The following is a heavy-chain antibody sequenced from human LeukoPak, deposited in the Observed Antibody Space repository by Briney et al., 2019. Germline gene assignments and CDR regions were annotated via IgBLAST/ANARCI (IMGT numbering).Heavy chain of an antibody. J-gene: IGHJ4*02. CDR1: GLTFSSYW. Sequence: GGSLRLSCAASGLTFSSYWMHWVRQAPGRGLVWVSRINSDGSSTSYADSVKGRSTISRDNAKNTLYLHMNSLRAEDTAVYYCAREAGGGFSYGYDYWGQGTLVTVSS. V-gene: IGHV3-74*01. D-gene: IGHD5-18*01. CDR3: AREAGGGFSYGYDY. CDR2: INSDGSST.